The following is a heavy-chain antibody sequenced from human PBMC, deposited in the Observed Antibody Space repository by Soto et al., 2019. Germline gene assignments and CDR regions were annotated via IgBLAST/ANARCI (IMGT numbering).Heavy chain of an antibody. CDR1: GFTFSSYG. D-gene: IGHD3-22*01. Sequence: QVQLVESGGGVVQPGRSLRLSCAASGFTFSSYGMHWVRQAPSKGLEWVAVISYDGSNKYYADSVKGRFTISRDNSKNTLYLQMNSLRAEDTAVYYCAKAGHYYDAYYYGMDVWGQGTTVTVSS. CDR2: ISYDGSNK. V-gene: IGHV3-30*18. J-gene: IGHJ6*02. CDR3: AKAGHYYDAYYYGMDV.